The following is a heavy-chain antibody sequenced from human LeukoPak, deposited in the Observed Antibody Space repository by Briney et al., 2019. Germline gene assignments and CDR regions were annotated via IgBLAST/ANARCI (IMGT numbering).Heavy chain of an antibody. V-gene: IGHV3-23*01. CDR3: ARDYYDSSGYNSHDY. Sequence: GGSLRLSCAASGFTFSSYAMTWVRQAPGKGLEWVSAITGSGASTFYADSVKGRFTISRDNSKNTLYLQMNSLRAEDTAVYYCARDYYDSSGYNSHDYWGQGTLVTVSS. CDR2: ITGSGAST. D-gene: IGHD3-22*01. CDR1: GFTFSSYA. J-gene: IGHJ4*02.